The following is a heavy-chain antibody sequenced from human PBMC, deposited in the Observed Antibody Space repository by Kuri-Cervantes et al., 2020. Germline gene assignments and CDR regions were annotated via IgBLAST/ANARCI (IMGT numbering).Heavy chain of an antibody. D-gene: IGHD2-8*01. CDR2: IRYDGSNK. CDR3: ARGPSVANVLTH. J-gene: IGHJ4*02. CDR1: GFTFSSYG. V-gene: IGHV3-30*02. Sequence: GESLKISCAASGFTFSSYGMHWVRQAPGKGLEWVAFIRYDGSNKYYADSVKGRFTISRDNSKNTLYLQMNSLRVDDAAVYYCARGPSVANVLTHWGQGTLVTVSS.